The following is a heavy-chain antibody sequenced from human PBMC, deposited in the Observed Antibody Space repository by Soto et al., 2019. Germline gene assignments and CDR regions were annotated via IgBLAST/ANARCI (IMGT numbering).Heavy chain of an antibody. V-gene: IGHV4-34*01. CDR1: GGSFSGYY. CDR3: SRGIAIKAAIQGGAPDKYFFDS. D-gene: IGHD2-21*01. CDR2: INHSGRT. Sequence: QVQLQQWGAGLLKPSETLSLTCAVYGGSFSGYYWSWIRQPPGKGLEWIGEINHSGRTNYSPSLNNRVTTSVDTSKNQFCLKLRSVAAADAAVYYCSRGIAIKAAIQGGAPDKYFFDSWGQGTLVTVSS. J-gene: IGHJ4*02.